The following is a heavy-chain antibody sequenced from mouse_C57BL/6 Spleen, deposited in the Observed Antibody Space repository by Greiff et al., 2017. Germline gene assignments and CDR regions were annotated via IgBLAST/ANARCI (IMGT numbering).Heavy chain of an antibody. CDR2: IWSGGST. D-gene: IGHD4-1*01. CDR3: ARNSNWDAFAY. CDR1: GFSLTSYG. J-gene: IGHJ3*01. V-gene: IGHV2-2*01. Sequence: QVQLQQSGPGLVQPSQSLSITCTVSGFSLTSYGVHWVRQSPGKGLEWLGVIWSGGSTDYNAVFISSLSIRKDNSKGQVFFKMNSLQADDTAIYYCARNSNWDAFAYWGQGTLVTVSA.